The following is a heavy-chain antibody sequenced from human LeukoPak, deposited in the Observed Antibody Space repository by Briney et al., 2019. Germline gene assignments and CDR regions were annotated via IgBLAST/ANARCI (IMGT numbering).Heavy chain of an antibody. Sequence: ASVKVSCKASGYTFTSYGISWVRQAPGQGLEWMGWISAYNGNTNYAQKLQGRVTMTTDTYTSTAYMELRSLRCDDTAVYYCERDGFGDLLYYFDYWGQGTLVTVSS. CDR3: ERDGFGDLLYYFDY. V-gene: IGHV1-18*01. CDR1: GYTFTSYG. J-gene: IGHJ4*02. D-gene: IGHD3-10*01. CDR2: ISAYNGNT.